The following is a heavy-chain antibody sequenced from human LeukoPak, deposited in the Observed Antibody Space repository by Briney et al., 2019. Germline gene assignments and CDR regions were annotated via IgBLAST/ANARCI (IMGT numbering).Heavy chain of an antibody. CDR3: ARETVTTDGPKDY. CDR1: GFTFSSYG. CDR2: IWYDGSNK. V-gene: IGHV3-33*01. D-gene: IGHD4-11*01. J-gene: IGHJ4*02. Sequence: GGSLRLSCAASGFTFSSYGMHWVRQAPGKGLEWVAVIWYDGSNKYYADSVKGRFTISRDNSKYTLYLQMNSLRAEDTAVYYCARETVTTDGPKDYWGQGTLVTVSS.